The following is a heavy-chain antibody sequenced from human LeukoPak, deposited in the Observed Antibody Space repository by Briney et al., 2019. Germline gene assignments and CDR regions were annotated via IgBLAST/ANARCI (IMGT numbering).Heavy chain of an antibody. CDR2: IYSGGNT. D-gene: IGHD4-11*01. CDR3: ARGSNYMDV. V-gene: IGHV3-53*01. J-gene: IGHJ6*03. Sequence: PGGSLRLSCAASGFNVSTSYMSWVRQFPGKGLEWVSVIYSGGNTYHIDSVKGRYTISRDNSKNTLFRQMNSLRAEDTAIYYCARGSNYMDVWGKGTTVTVSS. CDR1: GFNVSTSY.